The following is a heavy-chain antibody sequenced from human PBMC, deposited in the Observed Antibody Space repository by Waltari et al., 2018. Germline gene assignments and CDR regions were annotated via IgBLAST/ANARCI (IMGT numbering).Heavy chain of an antibody. V-gene: IGHV4-4*02. D-gene: IGHD2-8*01. Sequence: QMQLQESGPGLVRPSETLSLTCTIFGDSFRGSKWWLWVRQAPGKGLEWIGEFHHSGTTYSNPSLKSRLSLSVEESKNQIYLKLTSVTAADTGTYYCARSNGGLLDDWGQGTLVTVSS. CDR1: GDSFRGSKW. CDR2: FHHSGTT. J-gene: IGHJ4*02. CDR3: ARSNGGLLDD.